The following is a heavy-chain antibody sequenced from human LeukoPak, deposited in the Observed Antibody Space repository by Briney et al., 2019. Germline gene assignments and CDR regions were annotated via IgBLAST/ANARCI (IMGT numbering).Heavy chain of an antibody. CDR1: GFTFSSFV. D-gene: IGHD3-10*01. Sequence: PGGSLRLSCAASGFTFSSFVMSWVRQAPGKGLEWVSGISGSAGSTYYADSVKGRFTISRDNSKNTLYLQMNSLRAEDTAVYYCAKDLQYYYDSGIFPGDYWGQGTLVTVSS. CDR2: ISGSAGST. CDR3: AKDLQYYYDSGIFPGDY. J-gene: IGHJ4*02. V-gene: IGHV3-23*01.